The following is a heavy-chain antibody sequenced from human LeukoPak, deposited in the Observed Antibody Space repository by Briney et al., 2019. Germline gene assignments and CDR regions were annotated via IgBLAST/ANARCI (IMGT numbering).Heavy chain of an antibody. D-gene: IGHD3-16*01. CDR2: VSHSGST. CDR1: GDSISSYEW. Sequence: PSETLSLTCVVSGDSISSYEWWSWVRQPPGKGLEWIGEVSHSGSTNYNPSLKSRVTISVDTSKAHFSLKLSSATATDTAAYYCARHDPGWFDTWGQGTLVTVSS. CDR3: ARHDPGWFDT. V-gene: IGHV4-4*02. J-gene: IGHJ5*02.